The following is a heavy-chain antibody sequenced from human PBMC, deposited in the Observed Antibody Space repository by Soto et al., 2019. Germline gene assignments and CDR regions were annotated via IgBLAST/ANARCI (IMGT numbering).Heavy chain of an antibody. CDR2: VSGSGGNT. Sequence: GGSLRLSCAASGFTFSTYAMSWVRQAPGKGLKWVSTVSGSGGNTYSADSVKGRFTISRDNSKNTLYLQMNSLRAEDTAVYYCAREELERQGSGFDYWGQGTLVTVSS. CDR1: GFTFSTYA. J-gene: IGHJ4*02. D-gene: IGHD1-1*01. V-gene: IGHV3-23*01. CDR3: AREELERQGSGFDY.